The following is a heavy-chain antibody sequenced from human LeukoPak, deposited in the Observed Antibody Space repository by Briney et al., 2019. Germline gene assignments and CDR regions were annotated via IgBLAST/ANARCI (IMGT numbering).Heavy chain of an antibody. V-gene: IGHV3-23*01. CDR1: GFTFRSFA. J-gene: IGHJ4*02. CDR2: ISGGGGFT. Sequence: GGSLRLSCAAPGFTFRSFAMNWVPQAPGRGLECVSAISGGGGFTKYADSVKGRFTISRDNAKNSLYLQMNSLRAEDTAVYYCARDQGGYDFDYWGQGTLVTVSS. D-gene: IGHD5-12*01. CDR3: ARDQGGYDFDY.